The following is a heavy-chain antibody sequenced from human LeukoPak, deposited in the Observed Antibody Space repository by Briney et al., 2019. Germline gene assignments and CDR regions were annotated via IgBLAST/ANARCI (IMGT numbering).Heavy chain of an antibody. D-gene: IGHD3-3*01. CDR2: IYYSGST. V-gene: IGHV4-59*01. J-gene: IGHJ5*02. CDR3: ARSASYYDFWSGPNWFDP. CDR1: VGSITSYY. Sequence: SETLSLTCTLSVGSITSYYWSLMRQPPGKGLEWIGYIYYSGSTNYNPSLKSRVTISVDTSKNQFSLKLSSVTAADTAVYYCARSASYYDFWSGPNWFDPWGQGTLVTVSS.